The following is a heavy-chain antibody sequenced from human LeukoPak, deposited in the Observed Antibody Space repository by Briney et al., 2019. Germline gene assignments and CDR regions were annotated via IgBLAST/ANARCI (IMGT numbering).Heavy chain of an antibody. CDR3: ARVSYYYGSAPFDY. V-gene: IGHV4-34*01. Sequence: PSETLSLTCAVYGGSFSGYYWSWIRQPPGKGLEWIGEINHSGSTNYNPSLKSRVTISVDTSKNRFSLKLSSVTAADTAVYYCARVSYYYGSAPFDYWGQGTLVTVSS. CDR1: GGSFSGYY. CDR2: INHSGST. J-gene: IGHJ4*02. D-gene: IGHD3-10*01.